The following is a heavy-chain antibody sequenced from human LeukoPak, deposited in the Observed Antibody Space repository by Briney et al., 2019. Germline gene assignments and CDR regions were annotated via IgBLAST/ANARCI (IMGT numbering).Heavy chain of an antibody. Sequence: SETRSLTCTVSGGSISSYCWSWIRQPPGKGLEWIGSMCFSGSTNYNPSLKSRVTISIDTSKNQFPLKLTSVTAADTAVYYCARRIVERHTIEEENWFDPWGQGSLVTVSS. D-gene: IGHD2-15*01. J-gene: IGHJ5*02. CDR2: MCFSGST. V-gene: IGHV4-59*08. CDR3: ARRIVERHTIEEENWFDP. CDR1: GGSISSYC.